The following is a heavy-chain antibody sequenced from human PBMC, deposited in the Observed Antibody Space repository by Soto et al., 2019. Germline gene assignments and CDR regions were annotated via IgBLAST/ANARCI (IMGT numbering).Heavy chain of an antibody. V-gene: IGHV3-21*01. D-gene: IGHD3-16*02. CDR1: GFTFNSYS. J-gene: IGHJ5*02. Sequence: GGSLRLSCAASGFTFNSYSMNWVRQAPGKGLEWVSSISSSSSYIYYADSVKGRFTISRDNAKNSLYLEMNSLRAEDTAVYYCARGQRGLHLGELSLIWFDPWGQGTLVTVSS. CDR2: ISSSSSYI. CDR3: ARGQRGLHLGELSLIWFDP.